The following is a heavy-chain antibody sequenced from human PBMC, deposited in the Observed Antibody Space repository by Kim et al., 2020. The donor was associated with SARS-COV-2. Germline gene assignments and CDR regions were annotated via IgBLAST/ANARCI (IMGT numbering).Heavy chain of an antibody. CDR2: MNPNSGNT. CDR3: ARGWSSGRYDYYYGMDV. Sequence: ASVKVSCKASGYTFTSYDINWLRQATGQGLEWMGWMNPNSGNTGYAQKFQGRVTMTRNTSISTAYLELSSLRSEDTAVYYCARGWSSGRYDYYYGMDVWGQGSAVTVSS. CDR1: GYTFTSYD. J-gene: IGHJ6*02. D-gene: IGHD6-19*01. V-gene: IGHV1-8*01.